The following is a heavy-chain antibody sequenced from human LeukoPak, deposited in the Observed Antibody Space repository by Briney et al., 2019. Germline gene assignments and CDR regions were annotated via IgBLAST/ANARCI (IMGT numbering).Heavy chain of an antibody. J-gene: IGHJ5*02. Sequence: PSQTLSLTCTVSGGSISSGGYYWSWIRQHPGKGLEWIGYIYYSGSTYYNPSLKSRVTISVDASKNQFYLKLSSVTAADTAVYYCARSKKVMNWFDPWGQGTLVTVSS. V-gene: IGHV4-31*03. CDR1: GGSISSGGYY. CDR3: ARSKKVMNWFDP. CDR2: IYYSGST. D-gene: IGHD3-16*01.